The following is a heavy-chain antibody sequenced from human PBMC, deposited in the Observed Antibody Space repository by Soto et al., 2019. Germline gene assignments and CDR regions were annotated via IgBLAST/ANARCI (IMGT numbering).Heavy chain of an antibody. V-gene: IGHV4-61*01. Sequence: QVPLQESGPGLIKPSETLSLTCTVSGGSVTSGSYHWTWIRQPPGKGLEWIGQTGSTNYNPSLKSRITIAVDTSKNQCSLSLSSVTAADTAVYYCAVCKGGAGGNGYWGQGTQVTVSS. CDR2: QTGST. J-gene: IGHJ4*02. CDR1: GGSVTSGSYH. D-gene: IGHD2-8*02. CDR3: AVCKGGAGGNGY.